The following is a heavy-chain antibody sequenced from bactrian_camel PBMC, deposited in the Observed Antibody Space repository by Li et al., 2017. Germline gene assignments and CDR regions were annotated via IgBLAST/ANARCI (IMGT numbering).Heavy chain of an antibody. CDR2: VSGGSGTDT. CDR3: AASRWVTWARELLESDFHF. CDR1: GFNFSPFW. Sequence: HVQLVESGGVLVQPGGSLRLSCAASGFNFSPFWMYWVRQAPGKGLEWISMVSGGSGTDTRYVDSVKGRFTISKDSKNTFYLHMTQLKPEDTRMYYCAASRWVTWARELLESDFHFWGQGTQVTVS. D-gene: IGHD1*01. J-gene: IGHJ6*01. V-gene: IGHV3S1*01.